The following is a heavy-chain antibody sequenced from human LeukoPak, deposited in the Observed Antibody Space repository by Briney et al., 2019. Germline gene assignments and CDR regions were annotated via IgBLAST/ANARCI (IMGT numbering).Heavy chain of an antibody. Sequence: GGSLRLSCAASGFTVITNDMTWVRQDPGKGLEWVSVLYSDGNTKYADSVQGRFTISRDNSKNTLYLEMNSLSPDDTAVYYCARGVEPLAANTLAYWGQGTLVTVPS. D-gene: IGHD1-14*01. V-gene: IGHV3-53*01. CDR1: GFTVITND. CDR3: ARGVEPLAANTLAY. CDR2: LYSDGNT. J-gene: IGHJ4*02.